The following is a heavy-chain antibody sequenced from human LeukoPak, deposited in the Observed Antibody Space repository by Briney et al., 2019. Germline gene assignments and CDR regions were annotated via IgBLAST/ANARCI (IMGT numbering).Heavy chain of an antibody. V-gene: IGHV4-59*01. D-gene: IGHD3-22*01. CDR2: IYYSGST. J-gene: IGHJ4*02. CDR1: GGSISSYY. Sequence: SETLSLTCTVSGGSISSYYWSWIRQPPGKGLEWIGYIYYSGSTNYNPSLKSRVTISVDTSKNQFSLKLSSVTAADTAVYYCARGQRDYYYDSSGYFDYWGQGTLVTVSS. CDR3: ARGQRDYYYDSSGYFDY.